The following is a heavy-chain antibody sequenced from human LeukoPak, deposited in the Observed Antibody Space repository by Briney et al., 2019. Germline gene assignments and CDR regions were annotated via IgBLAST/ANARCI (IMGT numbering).Heavy chain of an antibody. CDR3: AKRKILPTGGDYFDY. V-gene: IGHV3-23*01. J-gene: IGHJ4*02. D-gene: IGHD2-15*01. CDR1: GFTFSSYA. CDR2: ISGSGGST. Sequence: PGGSLRLSCAASGFTFSSYAMSWVRQAPGKGLEWVSAISGSGGSTYYADSVKGRFTISRDNSKNTLYLQMNSLRAEDTAVYYCAKRKILPTGGDYFDYWGQGTLVTVSS.